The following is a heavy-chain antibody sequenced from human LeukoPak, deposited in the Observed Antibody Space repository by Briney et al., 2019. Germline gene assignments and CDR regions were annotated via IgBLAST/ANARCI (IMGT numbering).Heavy chain of an antibody. CDR2: ISGGGGST. V-gene: IGHV3-23*01. CDR1: GFTLSSYA. J-gene: IGHJ4*02. Sequence: GGSLRLSCAASGFTLSSYAMTWVRHAPGKGLEWVSAISGGGGSTYHADSVKGRFTISRDNSKNTLYLQMDSLRAEDTAVYYCANSYTSSSRTPFDCWGQGTLVTVSS. D-gene: IGHD6-6*01. CDR3: ANSYTSSSRTPFDC.